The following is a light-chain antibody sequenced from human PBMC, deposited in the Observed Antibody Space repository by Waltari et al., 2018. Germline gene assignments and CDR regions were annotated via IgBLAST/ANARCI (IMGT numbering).Light chain of an antibody. CDR2: DAF. Sequence: DIPMTQSPFPLSASAGDRVIITCRASQSISNYFSWYQQKPGRAPKLLIYDAFSLQSGVPSRFSGSGSGTDFSLTISSLQPEDFATYYCQQSYSPVWTFGQGTKVEIK. V-gene: IGKV1-39*01. CDR3: QQSYSPVWT. J-gene: IGKJ1*01. CDR1: QSISNY.